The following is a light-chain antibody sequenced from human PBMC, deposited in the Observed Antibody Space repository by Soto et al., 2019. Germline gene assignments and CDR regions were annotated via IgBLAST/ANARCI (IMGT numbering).Light chain of an antibody. V-gene: IGKV1-5*01. CDR2: DIS. J-gene: IGKJ1*01. Sequence: DIQMTQSPSTLSASVGDRVTITCRASQSVSSWLARFQQKPGRAPKLLIFDISNLASGVPSRFSGSGSGSATEFTLTISSLQPDDSATYYCQQYYSYPWTFGQGTKVDIK. CDR1: QSVSSW. CDR3: QQYYSYPWT.